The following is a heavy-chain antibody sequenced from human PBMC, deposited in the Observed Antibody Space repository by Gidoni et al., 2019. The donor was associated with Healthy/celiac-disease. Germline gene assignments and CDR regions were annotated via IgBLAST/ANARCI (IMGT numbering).Heavy chain of an antibody. Sequence: QVQLQESGPGLVKPSQTLSLTCTVSGRSLLSGAYYWSWIRQHPGKGLEWIGYIYYSGSTYYNPSLKSRVTISVDTSKNQFSLKLSSVTAADTAVYYCARFGGGGSGSYYISYFDYWGQGTLVTVSS. CDR2: IYYSGST. CDR3: ARFGGGGSGSYYISYFDY. J-gene: IGHJ4*02. CDR1: GRSLLSGAYY. V-gene: IGHV4-31*03. D-gene: IGHD3-10*01.